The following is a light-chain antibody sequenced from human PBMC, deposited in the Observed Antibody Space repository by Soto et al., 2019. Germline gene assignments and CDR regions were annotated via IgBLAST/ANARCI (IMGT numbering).Light chain of an antibody. CDR1: QSVSLS. V-gene: IGKV3-11*01. J-gene: IGKJ1*01. CDR2: DAS. CDR3: QDHTRWPPWT. Sequence: EIVLTQSPATLSLSPGGSATLSCRASQSVSLSLAWYQQKPGQAPRLLIYDASKRASGIPARFSGSGSGTDFTLTMSSLEPEDFAVYYSQDHTRWPPWTRGQWTKEDI.